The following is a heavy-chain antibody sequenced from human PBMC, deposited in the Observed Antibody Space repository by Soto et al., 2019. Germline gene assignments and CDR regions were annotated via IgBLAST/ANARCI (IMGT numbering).Heavy chain of an antibody. V-gene: IGHV4-59*01. CDR1: GGPTSSYY. CDR2: VYYTAST. CDR3: ASSYDTPSFPMVR. J-gene: IGHJ4*02. D-gene: IGHD3-9*01. Sequence: PSETLPLTCTVSGGPTSSYYWSWIRHPPRKGLEWIGHVYYTASTNDHPSLEVRVTLSVDTSKCAFYLKLSSVTAADPAVYFLASSYDTPSFPMVRGGQAALVTVVS.